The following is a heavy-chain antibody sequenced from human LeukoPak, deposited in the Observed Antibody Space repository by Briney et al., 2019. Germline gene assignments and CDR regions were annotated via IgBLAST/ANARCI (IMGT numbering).Heavy chain of an antibody. CDR1: GFTFSSYA. Sequence: GGSLRLSCAASGFTFSSYAMSWVRQAPGKGLEWVSAISGSGGSTYYADSVKGRFTISRDNSKNTLYLQMNSLRAEDTAVYYCAKDDDYYDSSGYYYDSTQDAFDIWGQGTMVTVSS. J-gene: IGHJ3*02. V-gene: IGHV3-23*01. D-gene: IGHD3-22*01. CDR3: AKDDDYYDSSGYYYDSTQDAFDI. CDR2: ISGSGGST.